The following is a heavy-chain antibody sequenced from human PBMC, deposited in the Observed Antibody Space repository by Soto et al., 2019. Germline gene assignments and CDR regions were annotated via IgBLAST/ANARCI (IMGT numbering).Heavy chain of an antibody. CDR2: ISAYNGNT. V-gene: IGHV1-18*01. Sequence: ASVKVSCKASGYTFTSYGISWVRQAPGQGLEWMGWISAYNGNTNYAQKLQGRVTMTTDTSTSTAYMELRSLRSDDTAVYYCARVLGYDSSGFYYSDFDYWGQGTLVTVSS. J-gene: IGHJ4*02. D-gene: IGHD3-22*01. CDR3: ARVLGYDSSGFYYSDFDY. CDR1: GYTFTSYG.